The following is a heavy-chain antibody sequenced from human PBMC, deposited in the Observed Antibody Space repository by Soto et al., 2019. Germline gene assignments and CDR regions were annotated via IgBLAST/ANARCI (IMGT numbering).Heavy chain of an antibody. J-gene: IGHJ4*02. V-gene: IGHV1-18*01. CDR1: GYTFANLG. CDR3: ARGSSLVRCGDY. CDR2: ISAYNGDT. D-gene: IGHD6-6*01. Sequence: QVHLVQSGAEVKKPGASVKVSCKASGYTFANLGITWVRQAPGQGLEWLGWISAYNGDTYFAQKLQGRVTMTTDTSTDTAYMELGSLRFDDTAVYYCARGSSLVRCGDYWGQGTLVNVSS.